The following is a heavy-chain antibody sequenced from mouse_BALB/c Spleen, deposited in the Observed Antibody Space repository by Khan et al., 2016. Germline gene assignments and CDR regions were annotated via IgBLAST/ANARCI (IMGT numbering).Heavy chain of an antibody. Sequence: IQLVQPGPELVKPGTSVRMSCKASGYRFTDSIIHWMKQKPGQGLDWIGYINPYNGATKDNEKFKGKATLTSDKSSNTAYLELSSLTSEDSAVYFCSRGNWQSYYFDYWGQGTTLTVSS. J-gene: IGHJ2*01. CDR3: SRGNWQSYYFDY. V-gene: IGHV1S136*01. CDR1: GYRFTDSI. D-gene: IGHD4-1*01. CDR2: INPYNGAT.